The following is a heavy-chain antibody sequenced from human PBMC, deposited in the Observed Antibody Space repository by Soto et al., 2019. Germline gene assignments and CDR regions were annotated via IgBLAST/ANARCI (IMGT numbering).Heavy chain of an antibody. V-gene: IGHV3-53*01. CDR2: IDTGGDT. CDR1: GFVVRSNF. J-gene: IGHJ6*02. CDR3: TRSEYSTGLYYYGMDV. D-gene: IGHD6-6*01. Sequence: QPGGSLRLSCAASGFVVRSNFMTWVRQAPGKGLEWVSLIDTGGDTYYADSVQGRFTISRDNSKNTVYLQMTSLRAEDTAVYYCTRSEYSTGLYYYGMDVWGQGTMVTVSS.